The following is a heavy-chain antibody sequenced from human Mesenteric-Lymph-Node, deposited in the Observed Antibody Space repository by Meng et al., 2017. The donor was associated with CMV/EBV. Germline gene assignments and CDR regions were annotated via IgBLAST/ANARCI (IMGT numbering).Heavy chain of an antibody. CDR2: IYFGGRA. V-gene: IGHV4-31*03. Sequence: LSVPCTVSGASISNGGYSWTWIRQPPGKGLEWMGYIYFGGRALYNPSLKTRLTISMDASANQFALRLTSVTAADTAVYYCARRVGDYWGPGTLVTVSS. CDR3: ARRVGDY. J-gene: IGHJ4*02. CDR1: GASISNGGYS.